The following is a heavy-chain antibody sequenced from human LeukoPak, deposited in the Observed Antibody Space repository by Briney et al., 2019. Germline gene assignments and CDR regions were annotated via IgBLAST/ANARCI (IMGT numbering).Heavy chain of an antibody. V-gene: IGHV1-69*13. CDR1: GGTFSSYA. J-gene: IGHJ4*02. CDR2: IIPIFGTA. CDR3: ARDHFTPYYFDY. Sequence: ASVKVSCKASGGTFSSYAISWVRQAPGQGLEWMGGIIPIFGTANYAQKFQGRVTITADESTSTAYMELSSLRSEDTAVYYCARDHFTPYYFDYWGQGTLVTVSS.